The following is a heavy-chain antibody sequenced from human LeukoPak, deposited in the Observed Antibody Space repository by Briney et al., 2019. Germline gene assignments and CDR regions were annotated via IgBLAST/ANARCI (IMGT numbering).Heavy chain of an antibody. Sequence: SETLSLTCAVSGYSISSGYYWGWIRQPPGKGLEWIGSIYHSGSTYYNPSLKSRVTISVDTSKNQFSLKLSSVTAADTAVYYCARGASGARYFDIWGRGTLVTVSS. CDR2: IYHSGST. J-gene: IGHJ2*01. V-gene: IGHV4-38-2*01. CDR3: ARGASGARYFDI. CDR1: GYSISSGYY.